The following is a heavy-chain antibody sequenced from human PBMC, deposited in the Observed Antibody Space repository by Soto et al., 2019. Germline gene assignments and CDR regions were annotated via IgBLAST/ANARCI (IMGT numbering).Heavy chain of an antibody. D-gene: IGHD6-6*01. J-gene: IGHJ6*03. CDR1: GFTFGDYA. V-gene: IGHV3-49*03. CDR3: TREEYSSSHGGFYYYYMDV. CDR2: IRSKAYGGTT. Sequence: GGSLRLSCTASGFTFGDYAMSWFRQAPGKGLEWVGFIRSKAYGGTTEYAASVKGRFTISRDDSKSIAYLQMNSLKTEDTAVYYCTREEYSSSHGGFYYYYMDVWGKGTTVTVSS.